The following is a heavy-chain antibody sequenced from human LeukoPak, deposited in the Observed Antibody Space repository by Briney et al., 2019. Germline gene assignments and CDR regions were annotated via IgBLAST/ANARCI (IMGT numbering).Heavy chain of an antibody. CDR2: INPSGGST. Sequence: ASVKVSCKASGYTFINYYIHWVRQAPGQGLEWMGIINPSGGSTSYAQKFQGRVIMTRDTSTSTVYMELSSLRSEDTAVYYCATEVVPAATYYYYGMDVWGQGTTVTVSS. CDR3: ATEVVPAATYYYYGMDV. V-gene: IGHV1-46*01. CDR1: GYTFINYY. J-gene: IGHJ6*02. D-gene: IGHD2-2*01.